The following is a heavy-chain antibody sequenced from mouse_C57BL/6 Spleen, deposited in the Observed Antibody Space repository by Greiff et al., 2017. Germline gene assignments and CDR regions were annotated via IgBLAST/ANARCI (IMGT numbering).Heavy chain of an antibody. J-gene: IGHJ4*01. CDR3: ARLLSAYAMDY. D-gene: IGHD6-1*01. CDR2: IYPGDGDT. Sequence: QVQLQQSGPELVKPGASVKISCKASGYAFSSSWMNWVKQRPGKGLEWIGRIYPGDGDTNYNGKFKGKATLTADKSSSTAYMQLSSLTSEDSAVYFCARLLSAYAMDYWGQGTSVTVSS. CDR1: GYAFSSSW. V-gene: IGHV1-82*01.